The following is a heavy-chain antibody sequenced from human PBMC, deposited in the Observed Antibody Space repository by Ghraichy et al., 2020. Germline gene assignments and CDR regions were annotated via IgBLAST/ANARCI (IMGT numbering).Heavy chain of an antibody. CDR3: AKDTPYCSSTSCYTFDY. Sequence: GGSLRLSCAASGFTFSSYGMHWVRQAPGKGLEWVAFIRYDGSNKYYADSVKGRFTISRDNSKNTLYLQMNSLRAEDTAVYYCAKDTPYCSSTSCYTFDYWGQGTLVTVSS. V-gene: IGHV3-30*02. CDR1: GFTFSSYG. D-gene: IGHD2-2*02. J-gene: IGHJ4*02. CDR2: IRYDGSNK.